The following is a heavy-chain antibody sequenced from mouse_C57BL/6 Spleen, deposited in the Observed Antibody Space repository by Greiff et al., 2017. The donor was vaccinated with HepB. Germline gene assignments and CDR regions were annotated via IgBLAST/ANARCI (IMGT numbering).Heavy chain of an antibody. Sequence: EVHLVESGGGLVKPGGSLKLSCAASGFTFSSYAMSWVRQTPEKRLEWVATISDGGSYTYYPDNVKGRFTISRDNAKNNLYLQMSQLKSEDTAMYYCARGERYPYDYWGQGTTLTVSS. D-gene: IGHD2-12*01. J-gene: IGHJ2*01. CDR2: ISDGGSYT. CDR3: ARGERYPYDY. CDR1: GFTFSSYA. V-gene: IGHV5-4*01.